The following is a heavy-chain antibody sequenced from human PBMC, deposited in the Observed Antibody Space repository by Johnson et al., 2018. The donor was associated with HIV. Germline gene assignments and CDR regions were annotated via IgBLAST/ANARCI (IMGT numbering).Heavy chain of an antibody. D-gene: IGHD3-22*01. CDR2: IKSKTDGGRT. CDR3: TQRLGI. V-gene: IGHV3-15*01. CDR1: GFTFSNAW. Sequence: VQLVESGGGLVKPGGSLRLSCAASGFTFSNAWMSWVRQAPGKGLEWVGRIKSKTDGGRTDYAAPGKGRFSISRDESKNTLYLQMNILKTEDTAVYYCTQRLGIWGQGTMVTVSS. J-gene: IGHJ3*02.